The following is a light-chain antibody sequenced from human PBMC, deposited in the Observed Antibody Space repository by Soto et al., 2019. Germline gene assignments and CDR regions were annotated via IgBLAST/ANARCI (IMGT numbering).Light chain of an antibody. V-gene: IGLV2-23*02. CDR3: CSYAGSSTPYV. CDR2: EVS. Sequence: ALTQPASVSGSPGQSITISCTGTSSDVGSYNLVSWYQQHPGKAPKLMIYEVSKRPSGVSNRFSGSKSGNTASLTISGLQAEDEADYYCCSYAGSSTPYVFGTGTKVTVL. J-gene: IGLJ1*01. CDR1: SSDVGSYNL.